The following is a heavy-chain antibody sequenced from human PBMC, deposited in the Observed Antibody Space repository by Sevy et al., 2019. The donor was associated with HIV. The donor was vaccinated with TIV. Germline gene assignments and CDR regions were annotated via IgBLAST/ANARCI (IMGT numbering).Heavy chain of an antibody. V-gene: IGHV1-69*06. CDR3: ARGYYGSGSYYKDDY. Sequence: ASVKVSCKASGGTFSSYAISWVRQAPGQGLEWMGGIIPIFGTANYAPKFQGRVTITADKSTSTAYMELSSLRSEDTAVYYCARGYYGSGSYYKDDYWGQGTLVTVSS. CDR1: GGTFSSYA. D-gene: IGHD3-10*01. J-gene: IGHJ4*02. CDR2: IIPIFGTA.